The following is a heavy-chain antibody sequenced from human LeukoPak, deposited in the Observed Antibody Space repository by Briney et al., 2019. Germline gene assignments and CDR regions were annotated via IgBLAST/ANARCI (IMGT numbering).Heavy chain of an antibody. V-gene: IGHV4-61*01. D-gene: IGHD5-18*01. CDR2: IYYSGST. CDR3: ARGGAMVFLEVRYYYYGMDV. CDR1: GGSFSSGSYY. Sequence: PSETLSLTCTVSGGSFSSGSYYWSWIRQPPGKGLEWIGYIYYSGSTNYNPSLKSRVTISVDTSKNQFSLKLSSVTAADTAVYYCARGGAMVFLEVRYYYYGMDVRGKGTTVTVSS. J-gene: IGHJ6*04.